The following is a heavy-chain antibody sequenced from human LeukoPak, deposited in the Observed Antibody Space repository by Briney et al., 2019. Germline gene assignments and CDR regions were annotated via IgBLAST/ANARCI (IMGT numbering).Heavy chain of an antibody. CDR1: GGSFSGYY. CDR3: ARGTDTVVVVAANAGYYFDY. Sequence: KPSETLSLTCAVYGGSFSGYYWSWIRQPPGKGLEWIGEINHSGSTNYNPSLKSRVTISVDTSKNQFSLKLSSVTAADTAVYYCARGTDTVVVVAANAGYYFDYWGQGTLVTVSS. D-gene: IGHD2-15*01. CDR2: INHSGST. J-gene: IGHJ4*02. V-gene: IGHV4-34*01.